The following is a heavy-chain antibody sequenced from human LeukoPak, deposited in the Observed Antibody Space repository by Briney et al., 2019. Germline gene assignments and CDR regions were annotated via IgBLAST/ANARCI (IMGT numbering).Heavy chain of an antibody. J-gene: IGHJ4*02. Sequence: PGGSLRLSCAASGFTFSSYSMNWVRQAPGKGLEWVSSISSSSTHIYYADSVKGRFTISRDNAKNSLYLQMNSLRVEDTAVYYCARAEGSGSSFDYWGQGTLVTVSS. V-gene: IGHV3-21*01. CDR3: ARAEGSGSSFDY. CDR2: ISSSSTHI. CDR1: GFTFSSYS. D-gene: IGHD3-10*01.